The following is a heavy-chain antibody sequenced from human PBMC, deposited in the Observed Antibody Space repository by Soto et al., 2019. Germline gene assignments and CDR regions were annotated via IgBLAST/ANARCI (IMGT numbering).Heavy chain of an antibody. CDR3: ARDQLLQWLNHFDS. CDR2: ISAYNGNT. CDR1: GYTFTSYG. V-gene: IGHV1-18*04. D-gene: IGHD6-19*01. J-gene: IGHJ4*02. Sequence: ASVKVSCKASGYTFTSYGISWVRQAPGQGLEWMGWISAYNGNTNYAQKLQGRVTMTTDTSTSTAYMELRSLRSDDTAVYYCARDQLLQWLNHFDSWGEGTLAPVSS.